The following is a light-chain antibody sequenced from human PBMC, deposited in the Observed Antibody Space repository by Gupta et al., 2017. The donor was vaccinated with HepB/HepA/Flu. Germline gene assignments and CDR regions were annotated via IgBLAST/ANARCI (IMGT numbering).Light chain of an antibody. CDR2: GAS. CDR1: QSVTNN. Sequence: EIVMTQSPATLSVSPGERATLSCRASQSVTNNLAWYQQKPGQAPRLLIYGASTRATGMPARFSGSGSGTEFTLTISSLQSEDFAVYFCQQYYHWPRTFGQGTKLEIK. CDR3: QQYYHWPRT. J-gene: IGKJ2*02. V-gene: IGKV3-15*01.